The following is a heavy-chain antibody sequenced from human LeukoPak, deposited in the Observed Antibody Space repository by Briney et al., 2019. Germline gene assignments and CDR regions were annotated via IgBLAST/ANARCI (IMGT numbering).Heavy chain of an antibody. V-gene: IGHV3-30*18. Sequence: PGGSLRLSCAASGFTFSNYGMHWVRRAPGKGLEWVAVISYDGSNKYYADSVKGRFTISRDNSKNTLYLQMNSLRTEDTAVYYCAKRFGESPAGGFDIWGQGQWSPSLQ. CDR2: ISYDGSNK. CDR3: AKRFGESPAGGFDI. CDR1: GFTFSNYG. J-gene: IGHJ3*02. D-gene: IGHD3-10*01.